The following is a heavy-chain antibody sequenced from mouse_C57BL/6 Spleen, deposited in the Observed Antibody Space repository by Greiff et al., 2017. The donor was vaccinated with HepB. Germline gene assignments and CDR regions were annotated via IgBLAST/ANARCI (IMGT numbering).Heavy chain of an antibody. D-gene: IGHD3-3*01. V-gene: IGHV1-82*01. J-gene: IGHJ3*01. CDR2: IYPGDGDT. CDR1: GYAFSSSW. Sequence: VQLVESGPELVKPGASVKISCKASGYAFSSSWMNWVKQRPGKGLEWIGRIYPGDGDTNYNGKFKGKATMTADKSSSTAYMQLSSLTSEDSAVYFCARAGQAWLAYWGQGTLVTVSA. CDR3: ARAGQAWLAY.